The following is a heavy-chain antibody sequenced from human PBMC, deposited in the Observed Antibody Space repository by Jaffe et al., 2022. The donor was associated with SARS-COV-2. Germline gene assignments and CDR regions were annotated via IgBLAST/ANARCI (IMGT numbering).Heavy chain of an antibody. J-gene: IGHJ3*02. CDR3: ARSAGGNPQGAFDI. V-gene: IGHV1-69*02. Sequence: QVQLVQSGAEVKKPGSSVKVSCKASGGTFSSYTISWVRQAPGQGLEWMGRIIPILGIANYAQKFQGRVTITADKSTSTAYMELSSLRSEDTAVYYCARSAGGNPQGAFDIWGQGTMVTVSS. CDR1: GGTFSSYT. CDR2: IIPILGIA. D-gene: IGHD2-15*01.